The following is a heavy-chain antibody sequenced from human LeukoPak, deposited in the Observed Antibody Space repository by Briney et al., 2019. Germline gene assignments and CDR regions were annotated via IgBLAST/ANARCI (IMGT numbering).Heavy chain of an antibody. J-gene: IGHJ4*02. Sequence: GGSLRLSCAVSGFTFSSYWMSWVRQAPGKGLEWVANIKEDGTEKYYQDSVKGRFTISKDNAKNSLYLQMNSLRAEDTAVYYCAREVVLSTSAWFEYWGQGTLVTVSS. CDR3: AREVVLSTSAWFEY. CDR2: IKEDGTEK. D-gene: IGHD3-22*01. V-gene: IGHV3-7*01. CDR1: GFTFSSYW.